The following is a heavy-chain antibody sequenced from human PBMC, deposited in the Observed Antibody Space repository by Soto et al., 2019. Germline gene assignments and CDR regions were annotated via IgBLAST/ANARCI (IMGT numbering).Heavy chain of an antibody. D-gene: IGHD3-10*01. CDR3: ARAESIHQYGCFDY. CDR2: ISSSSSYI. Sequence: GGSLRLSCAASGFTFSSYSMNWVRQAPGKGLEWVSSISSSSSYIYYADSVKGRFNISRDNAKNSLYLQMNSLRAEDTAVYYCARAESIHQYGCFDYWGQGTLVTVST. J-gene: IGHJ4*02. CDR1: GFTFSSYS. V-gene: IGHV3-21*01.